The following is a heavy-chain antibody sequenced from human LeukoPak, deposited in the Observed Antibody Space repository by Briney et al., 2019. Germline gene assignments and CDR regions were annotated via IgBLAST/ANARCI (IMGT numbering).Heavy chain of an antibody. CDR2: IYYSGST. V-gene: IGHV4-31*03. CDR1: GGSISSGGYY. Sequence: PSQTLSLTCTVSGGSISSGGYYWSWLRQHPGKGLEWIGYIYYSGSTYYNPPLKSRVTISVDTSKNQFSLKLSSVTAADTAVYYCARAPYYYDSSGYLTHAFDIWGQGTMVTVSS. J-gene: IGHJ3*02. D-gene: IGHD3-22*01. CDR3: ARAPYYYDSSGYLTHAFDI.